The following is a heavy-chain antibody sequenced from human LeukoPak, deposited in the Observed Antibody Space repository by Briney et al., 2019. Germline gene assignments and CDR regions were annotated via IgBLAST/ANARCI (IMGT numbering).Heavy chain of an antibody. CDR3: ARRTYYDILTGYKYWYFDL. J-gene: IGHJ2*01. CDR2: INYSGSS. Sequence: SETLSLTCTVSGGSISTYYWTWIRRPPGRGLEWIGYINYSGSSDYNPSLKSRVTISVDTSKNQFSLKLNSVTAADTAVYYCARRTYYDILTGYKYWYFDLWGRGTLVTVSS. V-gene: IGHV4-59*01. D-gene: IGHD3-9*01. CDR1: GGSISTYY.